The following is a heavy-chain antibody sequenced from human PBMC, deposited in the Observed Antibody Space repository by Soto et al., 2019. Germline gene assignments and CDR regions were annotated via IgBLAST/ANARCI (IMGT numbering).Heavy chain of an antibody. CDR3: EKDGITIFGVVIQGYYYGMDV. Sequence: GGSLRLSCAASGFTFNNYGTHWVRQAPGKGLEWVAVISYDGSNKYYADSVKGRFSISRDNFKYTLNLQMNSLRAEDTAVYYFEKDGITIFGVVIQGYYYGMDVWGQGTTVTVSS. D-gene: IGHD3-3*01. J-gene: IGHJ6*02. CDR1: GFTFNNYG. CDR2: ISYDGSNK. V-gene: IGHV3-30*18.